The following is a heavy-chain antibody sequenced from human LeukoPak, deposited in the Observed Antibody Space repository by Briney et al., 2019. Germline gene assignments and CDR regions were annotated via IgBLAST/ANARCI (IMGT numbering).Heavy chain of an antibody. J-gene: IGHJ4*02. V-gene: IGHV3-23*01. D-gene: IGHD3-9*01. CDR3: AKDSDILTGYEFDY. CDR2: ISGSGGST. Sequence: PGGSLRLSCAASGFTFSSYAMSWVRQAPGKGLEWVSAISGSGGSTYYADSVKGRFTISRDNSKNTLYLQMDSLRAEDTAVYYCAKDSDILTGYEFDYWGQGTLVTVSS. CDR1: GFTFSSYA.